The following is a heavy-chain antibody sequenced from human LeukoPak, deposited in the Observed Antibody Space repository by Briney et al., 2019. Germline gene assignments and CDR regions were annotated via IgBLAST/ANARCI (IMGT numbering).Heavy chain of an antibody. CDR2: ISSSSSYI. Sequence: GGSLRLPCAASGFTFSSYSMNWVRQAPGKGLEWVSSISSSSSYIYYADSVKGRFTISRDNAKNSLYLQMNSLRAEDTAVYYCARGRYDFWSGYYTFDYWGQGTLVTVSS. J-gene: IGHJ4*02. CDR3: ARGRYDFWSGYYTFDY. D-gene: IGHD3-3*01. V-gene: IGHV3-21*01. CDR1: GFTFSSYS.